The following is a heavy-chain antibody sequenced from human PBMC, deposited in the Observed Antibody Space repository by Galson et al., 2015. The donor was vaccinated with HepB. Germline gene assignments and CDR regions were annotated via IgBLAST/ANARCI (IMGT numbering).Heavy chain of an antibody. Sequence: SGAEVKKPGESLNISCKGSRQSFRNYWIGWVRQMPGKGLEWMGMIYPVDSDTRYSPSFQGHATISADNSLSTAYLQWSSLKVSDTAVYYCARQIVGAANFDYWGQGTLVTVSS. J-gene: IGHJ4*02. D-gene: IGHD1-26*01. CDR2: IYPVDSDT. CDR1: RQSFRNYW. V-gene: IGHV5-51*01. CDR3: ARQIVGAANFDY.